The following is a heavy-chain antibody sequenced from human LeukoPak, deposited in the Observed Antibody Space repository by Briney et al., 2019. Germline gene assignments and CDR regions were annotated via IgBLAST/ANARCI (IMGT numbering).Heavy chain of an antibody. CDR3: ARKSGYYVYDFDY. CDR2: ISSSGSTI. Sequence: GGSLRLSCAVSGFTFSSFEMNWVRQAPGKGLEWVSYISSSGSTIYYADSVKGRFTISRDNAKNSLYLRMNSLRAEDTAVYYCARKSGYYVYDFDYWGQGTLVTVSS. D-gene: IGHD3-3*01. CDR1: GFTFSSFE. V-gene: IGHV3-48*03. J-gene: IGHJ4*02.